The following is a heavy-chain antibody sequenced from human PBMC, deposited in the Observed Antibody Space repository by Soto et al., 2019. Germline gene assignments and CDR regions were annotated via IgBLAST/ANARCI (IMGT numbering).Heavy chain of an antibody. CDR2: ISSSGSTI. D-gene: IGHD1-26*01. J-gene: IGHJ4*02. CDR3: AKGETFRGSWRLGGYYFAY. CDR1: GFTFSDYY. Sequence: QVQLVESGGGLVKPGGSLRLSCAASGFTFSDYYMSWIRQAPGKGLEWVSYISSSGSTIYYADSVKGRFTISRDNSKNTLYLQMHSLRAEDTAVYYCAKGETFRGSWRLGGYYFAYWGQGTLVTVSS. V-gene: IGHV3-11*04.